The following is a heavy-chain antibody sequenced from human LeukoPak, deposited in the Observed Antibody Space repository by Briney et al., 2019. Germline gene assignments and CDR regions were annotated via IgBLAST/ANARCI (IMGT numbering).Heavy chain of an antibody. CDR1: GYTFTSYA. Sequence: GASVKVSCKASGYTFTSYAMNWVRQAPGQGLEWMGWMNPNSGNTGYAQKFQGRVTMTRNTSISTAYMELSSLRSEDTAVYYCATNVDTAMVFYFQHWGQGTLVTVSS. CDR3: ATNVDTAMVFYFQH. D-gene: IGHD5-18*01. CDR2: MNPNSGNT. J-gene: IGHJ1*01. V-gene: IGHV1-8*02.